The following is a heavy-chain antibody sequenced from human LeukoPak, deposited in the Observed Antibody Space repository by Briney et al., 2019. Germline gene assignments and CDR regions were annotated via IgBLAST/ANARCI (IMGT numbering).Heavy chain of an antibody. Sequence: PSGTLSLTCAVSGGSVSSTNWWTWVRQPPGQGLEWIGEIHHSGTTHYNPSLKSRVTVSVDKSENQFSLKLRSVTAADTAVYYCARIFGGFDWGQGTLVTVSS. D-gene: IGHD3-3*01. CDR3: ARIFGGFD. CDR2: IHHSGTT. CDR1: GGSVSSTNW. J-gene: IGHJ4*02. V-gene: IGHV4-4*02.